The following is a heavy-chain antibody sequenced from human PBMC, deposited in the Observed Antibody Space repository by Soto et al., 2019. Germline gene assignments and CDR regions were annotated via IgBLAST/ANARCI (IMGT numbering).Heavy chain of an antibody. CDR3: GRSVVGATGEILYNAMDV. CDR2: INPASGHT. CDR1: GYTFTTYA. D-gene: IGHD1-26*01. V-gene: IGHV1-3*01. J-gene: IGHJ6*01. Sequence: QVQLVQSAAEVKKPGASVKVSCKASGYTFTTYALHWVRQAPGQRPEWMGWINPASGHTKYSKKFQDRVTITRDTSASTGYMELSSLRSEDTAVYYCGRSVVGATGEILYNAMDVW.